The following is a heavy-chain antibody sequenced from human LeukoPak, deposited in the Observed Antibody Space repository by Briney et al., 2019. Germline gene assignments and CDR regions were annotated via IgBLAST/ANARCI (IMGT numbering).Heavy chain of an antibody. CDR3: AKGILGGVAAAGRYFDY. CDR1: GYSISSGNY. V-gene: IGHV4-38-2*02. D-gene: IGHD6-13*01. J-gene: IGHJ4*02. Sequence: SETLSLTCSVSGYSISSGNYWGWIRLPPGKGLQWIGRIYHSGSTYYNPSLKSRVTISVDTSKNQFSLKLSSVTAADTAVYYCAKGILGGVAAAGRYFDYWGQGTLVTVSS. CDR2: IYHSGST.